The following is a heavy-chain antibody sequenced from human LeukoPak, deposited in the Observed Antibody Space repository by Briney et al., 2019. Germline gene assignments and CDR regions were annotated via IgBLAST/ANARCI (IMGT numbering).Heavy chain of an antibody. D-gene: IGHD2-2*01. J-gene: IGHJ5*02. V-gene: IGHV4-4*09. CDR1: SGSISSYY. Sequence: SETLSLTCTVSSGSISSYYWSWIRQPPGKGLEWIGYIYTSGSTNYNPSLKSRVTISVDTSKNQFSLKLSSVTAADTAVYYCARHGGSTRATANWFDPWGQGTLVTVSS. CDR2: IYTSGST. CDR3: ARHGGSTRATANWFDP.